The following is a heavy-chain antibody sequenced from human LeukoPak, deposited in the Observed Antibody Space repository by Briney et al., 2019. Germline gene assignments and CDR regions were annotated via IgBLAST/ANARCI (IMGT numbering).Heavy chain of an antibody. Sequence: ASVKVSCKASGYTFTSYGISWVRQAPGQGLEWMGWISAYNGNTNYAQKLQGRVTMTTDTSTSTAYMELRSLRSDDTAVYYCARGPPDVRELHNAPFDYWGQGTLVTVSS. CDR2: ISAYNGNT. CDR1: GYTFTSYG. V-gene: IGHV1-18*01. D-gene: IGHD1-26*01. J-gene: IGHJ4*02. CDR3: ARGPPDVRELHNAPFDY.